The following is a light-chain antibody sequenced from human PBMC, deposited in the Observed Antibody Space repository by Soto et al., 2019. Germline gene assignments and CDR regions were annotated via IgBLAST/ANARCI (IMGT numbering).Light chain of an antibody. CDR2: DAF. J-gene: IGKJ2*01. CDR3: HQRSNWYT. Sequence: EVVLTQFPATMSLSPGERATLSCRASQGVNNFVAWYQQKPGQAPRLLIFDAFKRATGIPDRFSGSGSGTDFTLTISSLEPEDGAVYYCHQRSNWYTFGQGTKLEIK. V-gene: IGKV3-11*01. CDR1: QGVNNF.